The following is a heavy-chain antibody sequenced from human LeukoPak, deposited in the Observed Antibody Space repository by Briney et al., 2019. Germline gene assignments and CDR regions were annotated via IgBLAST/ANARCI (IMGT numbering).Heavy chain of an antibody. Sequence: GGSLRLSCAASAFSFCNYNMNWVCQAPGKGLELVSGISVSGGATYYAASVKGRFTVSRDDPNNTLYLQMNSVRAEDTAVYFCARGGVDHYGSGTYYLMYYFDHWGQGALVTVSS. J-gene: IGHJ4*02. CDR2: ISVSGGAT. CDR3: ARGGVDHYGSGTYYLMYYFDH. D-gene: IGHD3-10*01. CDR1: AFSFCNYN. V-gene: IGHV3-23*01.